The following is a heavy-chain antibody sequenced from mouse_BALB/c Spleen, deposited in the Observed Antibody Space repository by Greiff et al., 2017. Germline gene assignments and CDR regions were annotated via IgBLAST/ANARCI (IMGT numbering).Heavy chain of an antibody. J-gene: IGHJ4*01. CDR3: ARGRDYRYDYYAMDY. D-gene: IGHD2-14*01. Sequence: VQLKESGPELVKPGASVKISCKASGYSFTGYYMHWVKQSHVKSLEWIGRINPYNGATSYNQNFKDKASLTVDKSSSTAYMELHSLTSEDSAVYYCARGRDYRYDYYAMDYWGQGTSVTVSS. CDR2: INPYNGAT. CDR1: GYSFTGYY. V-gene: IGHV1-31*01.